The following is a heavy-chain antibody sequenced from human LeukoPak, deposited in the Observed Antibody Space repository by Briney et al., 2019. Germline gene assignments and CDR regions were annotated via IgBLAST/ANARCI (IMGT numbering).Heavy chain of an antibody. CDR2: IYYSGST. Sequence: SETLSLTCTVSGGSISSGGYYWSWIRQHPGKGLEWIGYIYYSGSTYYNPSLKSRVTISVDTSKNQFSLKLSSVTAADTAVYYCARGPPPDPLSKKLGHDYWGQGTLVTVSS. D-gene: IGHD6-13*01. CDR3: ARGPPPDPLSKKLGHDY. CDR1: GGSISSGGYY. V-gene: IGHV4-31*03. J-gene: IGHJ4*02.